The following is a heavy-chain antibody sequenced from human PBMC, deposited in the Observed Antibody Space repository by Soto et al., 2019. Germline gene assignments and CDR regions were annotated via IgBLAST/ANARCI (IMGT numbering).Heavy chain of an antibody. Sequence: SETLSLTCTVSGGSISSSSYYWGWIRQPPGKGLEWIGSIYYSGSTYYNPSLKSRVTISVDTSKNQFSLKLSSVTAADTAVYYCARLDYYGSGSYSPALDVWGQGTMVTVSS. CDR3: ARLDYYGSGSYSPALDV. D-gene: IGHD3-10*01. J-gene: IGHJ6*02. CDR2: IYYSGST. V-gene: IGHV4-39*01. CDR1: GGSISSSSYY.